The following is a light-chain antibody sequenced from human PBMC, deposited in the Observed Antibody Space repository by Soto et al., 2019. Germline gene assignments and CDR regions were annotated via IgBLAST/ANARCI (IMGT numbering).Light chain of an antibody. V-gene: IGKV3-15*01. CDR3: QQYNDWPPYT. CDR2: GAS. Sequence: EIVMTQSPATLSVSPGDRATLSCRASQSVSRNLAWYQQKPGQAPRLLIYGASTRATGIPARFSGSGSGTDFTLTISSLQSEDFAVYYCQQYNDWPPYTFGQGTNLEIK. CDR1: QSVSRN. J-gene: IGKJ2*01.